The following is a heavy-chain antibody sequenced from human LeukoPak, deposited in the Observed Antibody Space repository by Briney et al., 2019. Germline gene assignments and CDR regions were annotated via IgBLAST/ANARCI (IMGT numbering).Heavy chain of an antibody. J-gene: IGHJ2*01. CDR3: ARAGVTNQLGETYWYFDL. V-gene: IGHV3-7*01. Sequence: GGALRLACTASGFTLRNYWMTWGRRAPGKGLGWVAKIEKDGSVTYDVDSMRGRFTVPIDKSAISLYLQMHNLGVEDMALYSCARAGVTNQLGETYWYFDLRGRGTLVTVSS. CDR1: GFTLRNYW. D-gene: IGHD1-1*01. CDR2: IEKDGSVT.